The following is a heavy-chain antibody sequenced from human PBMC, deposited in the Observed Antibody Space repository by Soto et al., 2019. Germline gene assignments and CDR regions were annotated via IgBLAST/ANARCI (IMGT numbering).Heavy chain of an antibody. J-gene: IGHJ3*02. Sequence: HLGGSLRLSCAASGFTVSSNYMSWVRQAPGKGLEWVSVIYSGGSTYYADSVKGRFTISRDNSKNTLYLQMNSLRAEDTAVYYCARAYSSAGAFDIWGQGTMVTVSS. CDR2: IYSGGST. CDR1: GFTVSSNY. CDR3: ARAYSSAGAFDI. V-gene: IGHV3-53*01. D-gene: IGHD6-25*01.